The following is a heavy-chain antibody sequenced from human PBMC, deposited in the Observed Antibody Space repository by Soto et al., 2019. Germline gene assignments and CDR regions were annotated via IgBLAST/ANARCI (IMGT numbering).Heavy chain of an antibody. D-gene: IGHD6-13*01. CDR3: ARAGMPAAGTRGLVWFDP. J-gene: IGHJ5*02. CDR1: GYTLTRYH. CDR2: MNPNSGNT. Sequence: SVNVSCKASGYTLTRYHVDWVRQATGQGLEWMGWMNPNSGNTGYAQKFQGRLTMSWTTSISTAYTELSSLTSDDTAVYYCARAGMPAAGTRGLVWFDPWGQGTLVTVSS. V-gene: IGHV1-8*01.